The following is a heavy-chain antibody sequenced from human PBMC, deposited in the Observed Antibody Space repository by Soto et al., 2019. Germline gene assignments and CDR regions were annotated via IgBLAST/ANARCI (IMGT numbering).Heavy chain of an antibody. J-gene: IGHJ6*02. CDR3: AAEAAYCGSDCYSGIDV. D-gene: IGHD2-21*01. Sequence: QMQLVQSGPEVKKPGTSVKVSCKASGFTFTSSAMQWVRQARGQRLEWIGWIVVGSGNTNYAQKFQERVTITRDMSXSXXYMEMSSLRSEDTAVYYCAAEAAYCGSDCYSGIDVWGQGTTVTVSS. CDR1: GFTFTSSA. V-gene: IGHV1-58*02. CDR2: IVVGSGNT.